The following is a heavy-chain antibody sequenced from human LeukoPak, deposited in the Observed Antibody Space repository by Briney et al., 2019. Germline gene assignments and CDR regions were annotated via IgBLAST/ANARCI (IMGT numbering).Heavy chain of an antibody. CDR1: GYTFTGYY. V-gene: IGHV1-2*02. Sequence: GASVKVSCKASGYTFTGYYMHWVRQAPGQGLEWMGWINPNSGGTNYAQKFQGRVTMTRDTSISTAYMELSRLRSDDTAVYYCARGRGTMVRGVYVDYWGQGTLVTVSS. CDR2: INPNSGGT. D-gene: IGHD3-10*01. CDR3: ARGRGTMVRGVYVDY. J-gene: IGHJ4*02.